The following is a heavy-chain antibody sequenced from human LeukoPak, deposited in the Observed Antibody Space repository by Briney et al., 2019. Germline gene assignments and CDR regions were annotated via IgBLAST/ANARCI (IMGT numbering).Heavy chain of an antibody. CDR3: ARERSSDYYDSSGYYPYYYYYYMDV. J-gene: IGHJ6*03. V-gene: IGHV4-59*12. D-gene: IGHD3-22*01. CDR1: GGSLSSYY. Sequence: KPSETLSLTCTVSGGSLSSYYWSWIRQPPVKGLEWIGYIYYSGSTNYNPSLKSRVTISVDTSKNQFSLKLSSVTAADTAVYYCARERSSDYYDSSGYYPYYYYYYMDVWGKGTTVTVSS. CDR2: IYYSGST.